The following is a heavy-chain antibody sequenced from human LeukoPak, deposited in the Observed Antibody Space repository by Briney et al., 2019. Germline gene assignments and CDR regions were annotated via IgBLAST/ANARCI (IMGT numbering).Heavy chain of an antibody. CDR1: GYTFTSYD. Sequence: ASVKVSCKASGYTFTSYDINWVRQAIGQGLEGRGWMNPNSGNTGYAQKFQGRVTMTRDTSISTAYMELSSLRSEDTAVYYCARNLPSSGYFSDWGQGTLVTVSS. CDR3: ARNLPSSGYFSD. CDR2: MNPNSGNT. D-gene: IGHD3-22*01. V-gene: IGHV1-8*01. J-gene: IGHJ4*02.